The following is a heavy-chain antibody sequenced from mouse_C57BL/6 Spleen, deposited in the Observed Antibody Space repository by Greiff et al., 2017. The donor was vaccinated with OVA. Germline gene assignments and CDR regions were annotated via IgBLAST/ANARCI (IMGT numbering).Heavy chain of an antibody. CDR1: GFSLTSYG. CDR3: AIGDYSTLFAY. J-gene: IGHJ3*01. D-gene: IGHD2-5*01. CDR2: IWSGGST. V-gene: IGHV2-2*01. Sequence: QVQLQQSGPGLVQPSQSLSITCTVSGFSLTSYGVHWVRQSPGKGLEWLGVIWSGGSTDYTAAFISRLSISKDNSKSQVFFKMNSLQADVSAIDYCAIGDYSTLFAYWGQGTLVTVSA.